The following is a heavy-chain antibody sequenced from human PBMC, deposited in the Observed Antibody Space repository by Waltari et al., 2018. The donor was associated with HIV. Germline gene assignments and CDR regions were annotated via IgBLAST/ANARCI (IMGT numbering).Heavy chain of an antibody. CDR2: ISYDGSNE. J-gene: IGHJ4*02. CDR3: LRDGHYYDSRPPDY. CDR1: GLTISPYA. V-gene: IGHV3-30-3*01. D-gene: IGHD3-22*01. Sequence: QVQLVESGGGVVQPGRSLRLSCAASGLTISPYAMHWVRQAPGKGLGWVSVISYDGSNEYDADSVKGRFTISRDNSKNTLYLQMNSLRVEDTAVYYCLRDGHYYDSRPPDYWGQGTLVTVSS.